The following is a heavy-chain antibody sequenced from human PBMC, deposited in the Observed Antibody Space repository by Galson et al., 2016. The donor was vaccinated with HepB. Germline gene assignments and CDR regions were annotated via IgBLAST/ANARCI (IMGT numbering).Heavy chain of an antibody. D-gene: IGHD1-1*01. CDR2: ISGTDGRT. Sequence: SLRLSCAASGFTFINYAMSWVRQAPGKGLEWVSGISGTDGRTLYADSVKGRFTMSRDNSKNTLYLQMNSLRADDTAVYYCAKESGLWNVKTDFDYWGQGTVVTVSS. CDR1: GFTFINYA. CDR3: AKESGLWNVKTDFDY. V-gene: IGHV3-23*01. J-gene: IGHJ4*02.